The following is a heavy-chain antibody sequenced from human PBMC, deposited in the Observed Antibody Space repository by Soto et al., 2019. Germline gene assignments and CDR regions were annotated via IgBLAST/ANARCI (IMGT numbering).Heavy chain of an antibody. CDR1: GFTFSSFE. D-gene: IGHD6-6*01. CDR3: ARDSRGGAARRPTFYY. CDR2: IGRSGETI. J-gene: IGHJ4*02. Sequence: GGSLRLSCVGSGFTFSSFEMNWVRQTPGKGLEWLSYIGRSGETIYYADSGKGRFTISRDNAKSSLFLQMNGLRDEDTGIYYCARDSRGGAARRPTFYYWGRGTLVTVSS. V-gene: IGHV3-48*03.